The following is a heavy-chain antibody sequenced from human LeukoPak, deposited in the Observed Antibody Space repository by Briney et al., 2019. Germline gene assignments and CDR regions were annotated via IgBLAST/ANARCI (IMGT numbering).Heavy chain of an antibody. CDR3: TRVDTAMTFDY. J-gene: IGHJ4*02. CDR1: GYSFTSYW. V-gene: IGHV5-51*01. D-gene: IGHD5-18*01. Sequence: GESLKISCKGSGYSFTSYWIGWVRQMPGKGLEWMGIIYPGDSDTRYSPSFQGQVTISADKSIRTAYLQWSSLKASDTPMYYSTRVDTAMTFDYWGQGTLVTVSS. CDR2: IYPGDSDT.